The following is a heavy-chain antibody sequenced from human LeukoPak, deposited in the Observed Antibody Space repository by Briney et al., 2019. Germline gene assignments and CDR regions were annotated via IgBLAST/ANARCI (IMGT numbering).Heavy chain of an antibody. CDR2: INPNSGGT. V-gene: IGHV1-2*02. J-gene: IGHJ6*03. D-gene: IGHD6-19*01. CDR3: ARAAARQWLVHYYYYYYMDV. Sequence: ASVKVSCKASGYTFTGYYMHWVRQAPGQGLEWRGWINPNSGGTNYAQKFQGRVTMTRDTSISTAYMELSRLRSDDTAVYYCARAAARQWLVHYYYYYYMDVWGKGTTVTVSS. CDR1: GYTFTGYY.